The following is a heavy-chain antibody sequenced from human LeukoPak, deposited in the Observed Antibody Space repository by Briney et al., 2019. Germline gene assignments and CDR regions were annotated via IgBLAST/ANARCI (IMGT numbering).Heavy chain of an antibody. D-gene: IGHD1-14*01. CDR1: GFTFSSYS. J-gene: IGHJ4*02. CDR3: ARSTVPNLPFNY. Sequence: GGSLRLSCAASGFTFSSYSMNWVRQAPGKGLEWVSSISSSSSYIYYADSVKGRFTISRDNAKNSLYLQMNSLRAEDTAVYYCARSTVPNLPFNYWGQGTLVTVSS. CDR2: ISSSSSYI. V-gene: IGHV3-21*01.